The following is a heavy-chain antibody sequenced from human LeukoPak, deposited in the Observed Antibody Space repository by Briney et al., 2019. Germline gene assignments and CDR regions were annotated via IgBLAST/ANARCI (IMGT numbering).Heavy chain of an antibody. J-gene: IGHJ4*02. Sequence: ASVKVSCKASGYTFTTYAMHWVRQAPGQRLEWMGWINAGNGNTKYSQKFQARVTITRDTSASTAYMELSSLRSEDTAVYYCARGPSIAATHFDYWGQGTLVTVSS. CDR2: INAGNGNT. D-gene: IGHD6-6*01. CDR1: GYTFTTYA. V-gene: IGHV1-3*01. CDR3: ARGPSIAATHFDY.